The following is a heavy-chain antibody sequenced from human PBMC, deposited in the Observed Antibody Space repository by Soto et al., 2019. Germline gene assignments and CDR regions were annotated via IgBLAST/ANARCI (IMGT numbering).Heavy chain of an antibody. CDR3: ARYYYDSSGYLDYYYYGMDV. D-gene: IGHD3-22*01. Sequence: GASVKVSCKASGYTFTSYGISWVRQAPGQGLEWMGWISAYNGNTNYAQKLQGRVTMTTDTSTSTAYMELRSLRSDDTAVYYCARYYYDSSGYLDYYYYGMDVWGQGTTVTASS. CDR2: ISAYNGNT. V-gene: IGHV1-18*01. J-gene: IGHJ6*02. CDR1: GYTFTSYG.